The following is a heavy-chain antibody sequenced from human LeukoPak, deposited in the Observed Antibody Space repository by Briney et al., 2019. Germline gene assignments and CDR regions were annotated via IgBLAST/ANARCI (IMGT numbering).Heavy chain of an antibody. J-gene: IGHJ4*02. Sequence: GESLKISCKGSGFSFSSYWIAWVRQMPGKGLEWMGIIYTGDSDTRYSPSFQGQVTISADKSISTAYLQWSSLKASDTAIYYCARRAGSCSGGSCYSDHWGQGTLVTVSS. V-gene: IGHV5-51*01. CDR1: GFSFSSYW. CDR2: IYTGDSDT. D-gene: IGHD2-15*01. CDR3: ARRAGSCSGGSCYSDH.